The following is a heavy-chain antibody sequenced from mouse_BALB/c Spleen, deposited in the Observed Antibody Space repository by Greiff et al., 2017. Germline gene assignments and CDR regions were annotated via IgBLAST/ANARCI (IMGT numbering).Heavy chain of an antibody. J-gene: IGHJ3*01. CDR1: GFYIKDTY. Sequence: VQLQQSGAELVKPGASVKLSCTASGFYIKDTYMHWVKQRPEQGLEWIGRIDPANGNTKYDPKFQGKATITADTSSNTAYLKLSSLTSEDAAVYYCGFYGTAGFAYWGQGTLVTVSA. CDR3: GFYGTAGFAY. CDR2: IDPANGNT. D-gene: IGHD1-2*01. V-gene: IGHV14-3*02.